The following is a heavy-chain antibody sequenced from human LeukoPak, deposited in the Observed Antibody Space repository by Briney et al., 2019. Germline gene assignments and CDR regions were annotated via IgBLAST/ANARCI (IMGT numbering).Heavy chain of an antibody. Sequence: PGRSLRLSCTASGFTFGDYAMSWVRQAPGKGLEWVGFIGSKAYGGTTEYAASVKGRFSISRDDSKSIAYLQMNSLKTEDTAVYYCTRRSGYSYGDAFDIWGQGTMVTVSS. V-gene: IGHV3-49*04. CDR3: TRRSGYSYGDAFDI. J-gene: IGHJ3*02. D-gene: IGHD5-18*01. CDR1: GFTFGDYA. CDR2: IGSKAYGGTT.